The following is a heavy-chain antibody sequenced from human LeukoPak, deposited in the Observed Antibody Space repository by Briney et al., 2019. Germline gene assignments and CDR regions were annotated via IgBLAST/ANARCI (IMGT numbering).Heavy chain of an antibody. Sequence: GGSLRPSCAASGFTFSNYGMSWVRQAPGKGLEWVSVIRGSGGGTYYADSVKGRFTISRDNSKNTVYLQMNSLRAEDTAVYYCVKARMPHCGTDCLESWGQGTLVTVSS. V-gene: IGHV3-23*01. CDR2: IRGSGGGT. D-gene: IGHD2-21*02. J-gene: IGHJ4*02. CDR1: GFTFSNYG. CDR3: VKARMPHCGTDCLES.